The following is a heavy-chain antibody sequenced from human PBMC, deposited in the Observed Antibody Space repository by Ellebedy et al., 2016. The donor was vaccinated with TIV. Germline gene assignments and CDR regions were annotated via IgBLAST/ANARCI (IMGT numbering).Heavy chain of an antibody. CDR1: GYTFTGYY. D-gene: IGHD3-10*01. CDR2: INPKSGDT. J-gene: IGHJ5*02. CDR3: AREGYDGSGSYSVWFVP. V-gene: IGHV1-2*02. Sequence: AASVKVSCKASGYTFTGYYMHWVRQAPGQGLEWMGWINPKSGDTNYAQKFQGRVTMTRDTSISTAYMDLSRLRSDDTAVYYCAREGYDGSGSYSVWFVPWGQGTLVTVAS.